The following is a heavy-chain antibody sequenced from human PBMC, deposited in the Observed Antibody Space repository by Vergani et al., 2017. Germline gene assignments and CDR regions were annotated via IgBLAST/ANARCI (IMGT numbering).Heavy chain of an antibody. Sequence: EVQLVESGGGLVQPGRSLRLSCAASGFTFGDYYMAWIRLAPGKGLDWVASIKRDGTETFYVDSVKGRFTISRDNSKNSVYLQMNSLRAEDTALYYCARDRNAYYDFWYGYYTQYCFDYWGQGTLVTVSS. J-gene: IGHJ4*02. CDR1: GFTFGDYY. CDR3: ARDRNAYYDFWYGYYTQYCFDY. V-gene: IGHV3-7*03. D-gene: IGHD3-3*01. CDR2: IKRDGTET.